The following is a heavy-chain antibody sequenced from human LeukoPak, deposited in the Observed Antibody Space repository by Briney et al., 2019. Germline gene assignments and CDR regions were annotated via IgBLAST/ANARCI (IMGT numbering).Heavy chain of an antibody. Sequence: EASVKVSCKASGYTFTGYYMHWVRQAPGQGLEWMGRINPNSGGTNYAQKFQGGVTMTRDTSISTAYMELSRLRSDDTAVYYCAREGCSGGSCFFDYWGQGTLVTVSS. J-gene: IGHJ4*02. CDR1: GYTFTGYY. V-gene: IGHV1-2*06. D-gene: IGHD2-15*01. CDR2: INPNSGGT. CDR3: AREGCSGGSCFFDY.